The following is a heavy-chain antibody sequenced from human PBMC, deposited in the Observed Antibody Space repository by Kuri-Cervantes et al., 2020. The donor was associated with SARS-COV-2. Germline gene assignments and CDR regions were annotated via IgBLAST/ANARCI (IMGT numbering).Heavy chain of an antibody. CDR1: GFDFSTYS. CDR2: IVGPSNSYI. J-gene: IGHJ4*02. Sequence: GGSLRLSCAASGFDFSTYSMNWVRQAPGKGLEWVSPIVGPSNSYIYYADSVKGRFTISRDNAKNSLYLQMHSLRAEDTAVYYCARDMQILTGHYYLNFDYWGQGTLVTVSS. D-gene: IGHD3-9*01. CDR3: ARDMQILTGHYYLNFDY. V-gene: IGHV3-21*04.